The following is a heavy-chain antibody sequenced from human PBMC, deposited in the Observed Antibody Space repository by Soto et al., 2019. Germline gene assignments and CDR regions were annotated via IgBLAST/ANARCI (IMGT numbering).Heavy chain of an antibody. CDR2: ISSSSSYI. CDR3: ARDPVPTYYYDSSGYYYY. D-gene: IGHD3-22*01. Sequence: RISCPASGFTFISYRMNWVPQAPGKGLEWVSSISSSSSYIYYADSVKGRFTISRDNAKNSLYLQMNSLRAEDTAVYYCARDPVPTYYYDSSGYYYYWGQGTLVTVSS. J-gene: IGHJ4*02. CDR1: GFTFISYR. V-gene: IGHV3-21*01.